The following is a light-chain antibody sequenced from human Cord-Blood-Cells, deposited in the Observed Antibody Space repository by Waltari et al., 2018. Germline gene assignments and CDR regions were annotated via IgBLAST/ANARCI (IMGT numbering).Light chain of an antibody. CDR2: DAS. CDR1: QDISNY. J-gene: IGKJ2*01. V-gene: IGKV1-33*01. CDR3: QQYDNLLYT. Sequence: DIQMTQSPSSLSASVGDRVTITCQASQDISNYLNWYQQKPGKAPKLLIYDASNLETGVPARFSGCGSGTDFTFAISSLRPEDIATYYCQQYDNLLYTFGQGTKLEIK.